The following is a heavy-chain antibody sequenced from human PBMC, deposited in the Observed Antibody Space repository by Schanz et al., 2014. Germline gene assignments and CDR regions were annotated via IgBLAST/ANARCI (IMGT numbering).Heavy chain of an antibody. Sequence: QVQLLQSGAEVKKPGASMKVSCKASGYTFTTYYMLWVRQAPGQGLEWMGIINPSGGSTRYGQKFQGRITVTTDTSTSTVYVELSSLRSDDTAVYYCARCGYSSGWYDRDIAHFDYWGQGTLVTVSS. V-gene: IGHV1-46*01. CDR3: ARCGYSSGWYDRDIAHFDY. CDR1: GYTFTTYY. J-gene: IGHJ4*02. CDR2: INPSGGST. D-gene: IGHD6-19*01.